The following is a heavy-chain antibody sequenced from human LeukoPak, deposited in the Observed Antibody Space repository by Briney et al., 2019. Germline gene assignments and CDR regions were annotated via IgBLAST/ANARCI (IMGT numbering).Heavy chain of an antibody. D-gene: IGHD2-15*01. J-gene: IGHJ4*02. Sequence: GGSLRLSCAASGFTVSSTYMSWVRQAPGKGLEWVSVIYSGGKVYYIDSVKGRFTIFRDTSKNTLYLQVNSLRVEDTAVYFCAGRHCSGGGCYFAGADPFDYWGQGTLVTVSS. V-gene: IGHV3-53*01. CDR2: IYSGGKV. CDR3: AGRHCSGGGCYFAGADPFDY. CDR1: GFTVSSTY.